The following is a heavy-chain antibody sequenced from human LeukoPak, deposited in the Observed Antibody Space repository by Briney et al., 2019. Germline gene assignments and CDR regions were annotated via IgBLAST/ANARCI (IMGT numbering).Heavy chain of an antibody. CDR2: NDGGGGDT. J-gene: IGHJ6*03. V-gene: IGHV3-23*01. CDR3: AKNRGKYYRSYFMDV. CDR1: GFTFSTFA. Sequence: GSLRLSCAASGFTFSTFAMSWVRQAPGKGLEWVSNDGGGGDTYYADSVKGRFTISRDNSKSTLYLQMNSLTAEDTAIYYCAKNRGKYYRSYFMDVWGKGTTVTVSS. D-gene: IGHD2/OR15-2a*01.